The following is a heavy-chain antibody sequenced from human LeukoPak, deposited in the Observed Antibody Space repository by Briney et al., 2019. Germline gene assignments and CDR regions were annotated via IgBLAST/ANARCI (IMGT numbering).Heavy chain of an antibody. V-gene: IGHV3-15*01. Sequence: GGSLRLSCITSGFNFTNAWMSWVRQTPGEALEWVGRIKSKADEGTTDYAAPVKGRFTISRDDSKNTLYLQMNSLRTEDTAVYYCTTVGDYDILTGYPIDFWGQGTLVTVSS. J-gene: IGHJ4*02. CDR2: IKSKADEGTT. CDR1: GFNFTNAW. CDR3: TTVGDYDILTGYPIDF. D-gene: IGHD3-9*01.